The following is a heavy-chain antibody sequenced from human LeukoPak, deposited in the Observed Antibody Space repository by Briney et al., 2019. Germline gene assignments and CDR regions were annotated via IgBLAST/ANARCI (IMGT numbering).Heavy chain of an antibody. CDR2: ISSSSSYI. D-gene: IGHD5-18*01. CDR1: GFTFSSYS. Sequence: GGSLRLSCAASGFTFSSYSMNWVRQAPGKGLDWVSSISSSSSYIYYADSVKGRFTISRDNAKNSLYLQMNSLRAEDTAVYYCARDGWDTAMVYFDYWGQGTLVTVSS. CDR3: ARDGWDTAMVYFDY. J-gene: IGHJ4*02. V-gene: IGHV3-21*01.